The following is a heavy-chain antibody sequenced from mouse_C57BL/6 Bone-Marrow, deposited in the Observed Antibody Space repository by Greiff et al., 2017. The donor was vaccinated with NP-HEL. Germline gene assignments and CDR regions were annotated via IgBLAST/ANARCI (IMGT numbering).Heavy chain of an antibody. V-gene: IGHV10-1*01. CDR1: GFSFNTYA. CDR2: IRSKSNNYAT. D-gene: IGHD1-2*01. J-gene: IGHJ1*03. CDR3: VRHHNYVWYFDV. Sequence: EVMLVESGGGLVQPKGSLKLSCAASGFSFNTYAMNWVRQAPGKGLEWVARIRSKSNNYATYYADSVKDRFTISRDDSESMLYLQMNNLKTEDTAMYYCVRHHNYVWYFDVWGTGTTVTVSS.